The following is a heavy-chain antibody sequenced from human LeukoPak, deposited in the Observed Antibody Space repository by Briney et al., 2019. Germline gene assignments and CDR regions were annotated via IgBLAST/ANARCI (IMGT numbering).Heavy chain of an antibody. CDR2: ISGSGGST. J-gene: IGHJ4*02. CDR1: GFTFSSYA. V-gene: IGHV3-23*01. Sequence: GGSLRLSCAASGFTFSSYAMSWVRQAPGKGLEWVSAISGSGGSTYYADSVKGRFTISRDNSKNTLYLQMNSLRAEDTAVYYCAKDTRWSGTGNIDYWGQGTLVTVSS. CDR3: AKDTRWSGTGNIDY. D-gene: IGHD3-3*01.